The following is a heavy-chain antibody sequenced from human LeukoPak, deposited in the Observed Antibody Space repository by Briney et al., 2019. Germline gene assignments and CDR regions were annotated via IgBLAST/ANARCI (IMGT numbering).Heavy chain of an antibody. CDR1: GGSFSGYY. J-gene: IGHJ3*02. Sequence: SETLSLTCAVYGGSFSGYYWSWIRQHPGKGLEWIAYIYYTGSNYYNPSLKSRLTISVDRSKNQFSLRLSSMTAADTAVYYCARVPSVIDAFDIWGQGTMVTVSS. CDR3: ARVPSVIDAFDI. D-gene: IGHD2-21*01. CDR2: IYYTGSN. V-gene: IGHV4-31*11.